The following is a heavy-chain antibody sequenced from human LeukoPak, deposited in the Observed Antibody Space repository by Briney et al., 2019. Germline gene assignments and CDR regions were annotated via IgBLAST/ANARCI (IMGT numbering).Heavy chain of an antibody. CDR1: GFTFSSYA. V-gene: IGHV3-30*01. D-gene: IGHD2-15*01. J-gene: IGHJ4*02. CDR3: ARSLVVVAATPATDY. CDR2: ISYDGSNK. Sequence: GGSLRLSCAASGFTFSSYAMHWVREARGKGLEWVAVISYDGSNKYYADSVKGRFTISRDKYKNTLYLQMNSLRAEDTAVYYCARSLVVVAATPATDYWGQGTLVTVSS.